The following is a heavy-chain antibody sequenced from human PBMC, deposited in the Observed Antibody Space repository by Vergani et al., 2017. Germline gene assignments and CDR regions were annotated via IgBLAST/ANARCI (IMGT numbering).Heavy chain of an antibody. CDR1: GFTVSSNY. J-gene: IGHJ4*02. CDR2: ISSSSSYI. Sequence: EVQLVESGGGLVQPGGSLRLSCAASGFTVSSNYMSWVRQAPGKGLEWVSSISSSSSYIYYADSVKGRFTISRDNAKNSLYLQMNSLRAEDTAVYYCARGDSSSWYGSFDYWGQGTLVTVSS. CDR3: ARGDSSSWYGSFDY. D-gene: IGHD6-13*01. V-gene: IGHV3-21*01.